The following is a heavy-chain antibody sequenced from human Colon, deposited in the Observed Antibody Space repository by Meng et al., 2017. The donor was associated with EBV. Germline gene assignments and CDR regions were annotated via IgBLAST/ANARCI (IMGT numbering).Heavy chain of an antibody. CDR2: IYYSGST. V-gene: IGHV4-31*03. Sequence: GQLQEWAQGLVRPSQTLSLPCTVAGGAISSGNTYWSWIRQHPGKGLEYIGYIYYSGSTYYNPSLKSRVIISVDTSKNQFSLRLNSVTAADTAVYYCASLYGDSSVWYLDLWGRGTLVTVSS. D-gene: IGHD4-17*01. CDR1: GGAISSGNTY. J-gene: IGHJ2*01. CDR3: ASLYGDSSVWYLDL.